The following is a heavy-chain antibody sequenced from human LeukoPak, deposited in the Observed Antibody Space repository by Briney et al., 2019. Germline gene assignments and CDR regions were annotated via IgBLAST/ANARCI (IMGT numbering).Heavy chain of an antibody. J-gene: IGHJ3*01. CDR1: GDSLRSTLYY. V-gene: IGHV4-39*01. D-gene: IGHD6-13*01. CDR3: ARLGGAGNTWGTFDV. CDR2: IYYSGST. Sequence: KPSETLSLTCTVSGDSLRSTLYYRGSISQPPGKGLEWTGNIYYSGSTYYNPSLKSRVTISVDTSKNQFSLKLSSVTAADTAVYYCARLGGAGNTWGTFDVWGQGTMVSVSS.